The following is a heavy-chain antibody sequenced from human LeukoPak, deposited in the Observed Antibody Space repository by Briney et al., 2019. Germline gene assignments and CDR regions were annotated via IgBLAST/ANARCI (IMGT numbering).Heavy chain of an antibody. CDR2: IYYSGST. D-gene: IGHD3-22*01. V-gene: IGHV4-61*01. CDR3: VSPRSYYDSSGYYIS. J-gene: IGHJ5*02. CDR1: GGSISSSSYY. Sequence: SETLSLTCTVSGGSISSSSYYWSWIRQPPGKGLEWIGYIYYSGSTNYNPSLKSRVTISVDTSKNQFSLKLSSVTAADTAVYYCVSPRSYYDSSGYYISWGQGTLVTVSS.